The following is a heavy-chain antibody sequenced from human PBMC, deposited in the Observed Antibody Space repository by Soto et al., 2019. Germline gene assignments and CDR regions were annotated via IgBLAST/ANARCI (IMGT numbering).Heavy chain of an antibody. V-gene: IGHV1-8*01. Sequence: QEQLVQSGAEVKKPGAPVKVSCKASGYTFTNYNINWVRQATGQGLEWMGWMNPNTGNTGYAEKFQGRVTMTRNSSINTAHMELSGLRSDDTAVYYCAGEAASDPSFYYHYMDVWGKGTTVTVSS. J-gene: IGHJ6*03. CDR1: GYTFTNYN. CDR3: AGEAASDPSFYYHYMDV. CDR2: MNPNTGNT. D-gene: IGHD6-25*01.